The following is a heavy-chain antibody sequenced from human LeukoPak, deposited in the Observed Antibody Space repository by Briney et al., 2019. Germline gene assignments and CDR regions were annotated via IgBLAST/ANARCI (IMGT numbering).Heavy chain of an antibody. J-gene: IGHJ4*02. CDR2: ITGSGDST. Sequence: PGGSLRLSCAASGFTFNNYAMTWVRQSPGKGLEWVSAITGSGDSTYYADSVKGRFTISRDNSKNTLYLQMNNLRPEDTAVYYCARIAAYEYYFDYWGQGTLVTVSS. D-gene: IGHD6-13*01. CDR1: GFTFNNYA. V-gene: IGHV3-23*01. CDR3: ARIAAYEYYFDY.